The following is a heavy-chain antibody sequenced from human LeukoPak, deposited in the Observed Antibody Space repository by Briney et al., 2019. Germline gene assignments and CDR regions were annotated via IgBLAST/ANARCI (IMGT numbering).Heavy chain of an antibody. V-gene: IGHV3-74*01. CDR2: MYGDMRDI. CDR1: GLTFSNSW. J-gene: IGHJ5*02. D-gene: IGHD5-12*01. Sequence: GGPLRLSWEASGLTFSNSWRHWVRQVPGKGLVWVSRMYGDMRDISYADSVKGRFTISRDNAKNTVYLQMNSLRGEDTAVYYCARDLGLRGSTWGQGTLVTVSS. CDR3: ARDLGLRGST.